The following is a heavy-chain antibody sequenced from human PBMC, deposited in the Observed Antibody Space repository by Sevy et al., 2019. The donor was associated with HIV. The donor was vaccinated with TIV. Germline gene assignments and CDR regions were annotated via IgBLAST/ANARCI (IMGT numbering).Heavy chain of an antibody. CDR1: GFTFSSYA. Sequence: GGSLRLSCAASGFTFSSYAMHWVRQAPGKGLEWVAVISYDGSNKYYADSVKGRFTISRDNSKNTLYLQMNSQRAEDTAVYYCARKGDYYDSSGLRALLFDYWGQGTLVTVSS. CDR2: ISYDGSNK. CDR3: ARKGDYYDSSGLRALLFDY. J-gene: IGHJ4*02. D-gene: IGHD3-22*01. V-gene: IGHV3-30-3*01.